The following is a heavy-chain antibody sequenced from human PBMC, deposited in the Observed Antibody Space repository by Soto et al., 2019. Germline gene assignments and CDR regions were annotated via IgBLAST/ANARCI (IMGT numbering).Heavy chain of an antibody. CDR3: AREIYYRWSGYGEY. CDR2: ISAYNRNT. V-gene: IGHV1-18*01. D-gene: IGHD3-3*01. CDR1: GYTFTSHG. J-gene: IGHJ4*02. Sequence: QVQLVQSGPEVNKPGAPVKHSCKASGYTFTSHGISWVRQAPGQGLEWMGWISAYNRNTKYAQNLQGRVTMTTDTCSSTAYMELRSVRSDDTAVHNCAREIYYRWSGYGEYWGRETLVTV.